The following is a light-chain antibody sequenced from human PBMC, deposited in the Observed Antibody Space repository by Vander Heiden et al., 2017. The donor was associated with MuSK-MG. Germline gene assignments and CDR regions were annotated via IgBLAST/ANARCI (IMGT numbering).Light chain of an antibody. CDR1: SGSIASNY. J-gene: IGLJ2*01. V-gene: IGLV6-57*01. CDR3: QSDDSSNQVV. CDR2: DDN. Sequence: NFMLTQPHSVSESPGKTVTISCTRSSGSIASNYVQWYQQRPGSSPTTVIYDDNQRHSGVPDRFSGSIDSSSNSASLTISGLKTEDEADYYCQSDDSSNQVVFGGGTKLTVL.